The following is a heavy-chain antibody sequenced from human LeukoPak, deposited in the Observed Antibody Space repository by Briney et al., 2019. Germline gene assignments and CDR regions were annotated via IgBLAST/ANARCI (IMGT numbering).Heavy chain of an antibody. Sequence: QSGGSLRLSCAASGFTFSSYEMNWVRQAPGKGLEWVSYISSSSSTIYYADSVKGRFTISRDNAKNSLYLQMNSLRAEDTAVYYCAGIVDTAVRYYYYYMDVWGKGTTVTVSS. CDR1: GFTFSSYE. V-gene: IGHV3-48*01. CDR3: AGIVDTAVRYYYYYMDV. CDR2: ISSSSSTI. J-gene: IGHJ6*03. D-gene: IGHD5-18*01.